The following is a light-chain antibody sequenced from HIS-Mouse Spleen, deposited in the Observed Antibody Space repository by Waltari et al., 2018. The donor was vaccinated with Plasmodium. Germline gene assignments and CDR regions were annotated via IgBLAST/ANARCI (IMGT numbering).Light chain of an antibody. CDR1: ALPKKY. V-gene: IGLV3-10*01. CDR2: EDS. Sequence: SYELTQPPSVSVSHGQTARNTCSGDALPKKYAYWYQQKSGQAPVLVIYEDSKRPSGIPERFSGSSSGTMATLTISGAQVEDEADYYCYSTDSSGNHRVFGGGTKLTVL. CDR3: YSTDSSGNHRV. J-gene: IGLJ3*02.